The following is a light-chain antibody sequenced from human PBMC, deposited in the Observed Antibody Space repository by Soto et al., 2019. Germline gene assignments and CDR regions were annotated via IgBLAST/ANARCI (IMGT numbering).Light chain of an antibody. CDR2: GVS. V-gene: IGKV3-20*01. J-gene: IGKJ2*01. CDR3: QQYGTSPPT. CDR1: HSVSRGE. Sequence: GLTQSPGTLSFSPGERATLSCRASHSVSRGELAFYQHKPGQAPSLLIYGVSIRATGIPDRFSGSGSGTDFTLTVSRLEPEDFAVFYCQQYGTSPPTFGQGTKVDIK.